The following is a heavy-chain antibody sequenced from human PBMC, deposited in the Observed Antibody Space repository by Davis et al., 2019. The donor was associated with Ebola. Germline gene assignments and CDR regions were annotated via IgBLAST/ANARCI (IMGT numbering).Heavy chain of an antibody. CDR2: ISHRGST. Sequence: SQTLSLTCAVYGGSFSGYYWSWIRQPPGKGLEWIGEISHRGSTNYNPSLKSRVIISVDTSKNQFSLKLTSVTAADTAVYSCAGIAATGSYWGQGALVTVSS. D-gene: IGHD6-13*01. CDR1: GGSFSGYY. V-gene: IGHV4-34*01. CDR3: AGIAATGSY. J-gene: IGHJ4*02.